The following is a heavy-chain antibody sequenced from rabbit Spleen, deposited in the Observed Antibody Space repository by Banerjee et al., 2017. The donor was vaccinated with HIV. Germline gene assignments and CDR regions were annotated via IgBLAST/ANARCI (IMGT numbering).Heavy chain of an antibody. J-gene: IGHJ6*01. CDR3: ARDAGSSFSSYGMDL. CDR1: GFDFSSSYY. CDR2: IAGGTSAFT. D-gene: IGHD8-1*01. Sequence: QEQLVESGGGLVQPEGSLTLTCKAAGFDFSSSYYMCWVRQAPGKGLEWIACIAGGTSAFTYSATWAKGRFTCSKTSSTTVTLQMTSLTAADTATYFCARDAGSSFSSYGMDLWGQGTLVTVS. V-gene: IGHV1S45*01.